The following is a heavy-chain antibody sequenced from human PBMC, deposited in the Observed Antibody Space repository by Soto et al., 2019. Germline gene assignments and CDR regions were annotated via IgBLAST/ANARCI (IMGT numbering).Heavy chain of an antibody. CDR3: ARSRYCSSTSCYFKKANWFDP. CDR2: IYHSGST. Sequence: PSETLSLTCAVSGGSISSSNWWSWVRQPPGKGLEWIGEIYHSGSTNYNPSLKSRVTISVDKSKNQFSLKLSSVTAADTAVYYCARSRYCSSTSCYFKKANWFDPWGQGTLVTVSS. D-gene: IGHD2-2*01. J-gene: IGHJ5*02. CDR1: GGSISSSNW. V-gene: IGHV4-4*02.